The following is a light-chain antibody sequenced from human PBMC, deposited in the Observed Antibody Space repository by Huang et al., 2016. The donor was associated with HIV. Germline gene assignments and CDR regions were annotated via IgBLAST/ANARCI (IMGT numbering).Light chain of an antibody. CDR3: QQYSRSYT. J-gene: IGKJ2*01. CDR1: QSVVSNY. Sequence: EIVLSQSPGTLSLSPGERATLSCRASQSVVSNYLTWYQQKPGQAPRLLIHGATSRVTGIPDRFSGSGSGTDFTLTISRLEPEDFAVYFCQQYSRSYTFGQGTKLEIK. CDR2: GAT. V-gene: IGKV3-20*01.